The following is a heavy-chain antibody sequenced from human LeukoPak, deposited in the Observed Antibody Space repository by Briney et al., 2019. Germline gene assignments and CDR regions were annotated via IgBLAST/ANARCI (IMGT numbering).Heavy chain of an antibody. CDR1: GFIFSAFG. Sequence: PGGSLRLSCAASGFIFSAFGMHWVRQAPGKGLEWVAFIRDDGSDKYYLDSVKGRFSISRDNSKNALYLQMSSLRAEDSAVYYCVPTGTTGFGYFDYWGQGTRVTVSS. D-gene: IGHD1-1*01. CDR2: IRDDGSDK. CDR3: VPTGTTGFGYFDY. J-gene: IGHJ4*02. V-gene: IGHV3-30*02.